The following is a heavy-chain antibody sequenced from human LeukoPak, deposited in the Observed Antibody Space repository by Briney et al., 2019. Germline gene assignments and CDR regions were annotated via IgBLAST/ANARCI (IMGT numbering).Heavy chain of an antibody. CDR1: GFTFDDYA. CDR3: AKVTSYDSSGSIDY. D-gene: IGHD3-22*01. Sequence: GGSLRLSCAASGFTFDDYAMHWVRQAPGKGLEWVSGISWNSGSIGYADSVKGRFTISRDNAKNSLYLQMNSLRAEDTPLYYCAKVTSYDSSGSIDYWGQGTLVTVSS. CDR2: ISWNSGSI. V-gene: IGHV3-9*01. J-gene: IGHJ4*02.